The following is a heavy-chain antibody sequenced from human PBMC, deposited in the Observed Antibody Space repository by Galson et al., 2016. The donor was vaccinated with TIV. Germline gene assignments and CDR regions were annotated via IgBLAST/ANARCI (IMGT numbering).Heavy chain of an antibody. V-gene: IGHV1-2*02. J-gene: IGHJ4*02. D-gene: IGHD3-22*01. CDR1: GYTFTDSY. CDR2: INPDSGDT. CDR3: AKIDSSGYNYGGRFVY. Sequence: SVKVSCKASGYTFTDSYLHWVRQAPGQGLEWMGWINPDSGDTYYAQKFEGRVTMTRDTSINTAYMELNRLRSDDTAVYYCAKIDSSGYNYGGRFVYWGQGTLVTVSS.